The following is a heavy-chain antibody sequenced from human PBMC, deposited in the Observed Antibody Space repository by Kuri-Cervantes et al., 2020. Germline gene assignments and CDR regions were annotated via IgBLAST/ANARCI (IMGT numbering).Heavy chain of an antibody. V-gene: IGHV3-53*01. CDR2: IYSGGST. CDR3: AKSGPGYCSGGSCPGDAFDI. Sequence: GESLKISCAASGFTVSSDYMSWVRQAPKKGLEWVSVIYSGGSTYYADSVKGRFTISRDNSKNTLYLQMNSLRAEDTAVYYCAKSGPGYCSGGSCPGDAFDIWGQGTMVTVSS. D-gene: IGHD2-15*01. CDR1: GFTVSSDY. J-gene: IGHJ3*02.